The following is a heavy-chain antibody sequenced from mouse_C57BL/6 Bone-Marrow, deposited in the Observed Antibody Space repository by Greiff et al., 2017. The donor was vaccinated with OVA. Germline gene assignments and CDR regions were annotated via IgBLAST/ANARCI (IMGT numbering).Heavy chain of an antibody. CDR1: GYTFTDYN. V-gene: IGHV1-18*01. Sequence: EVQLQQSGPELVKPGASVKIPCKASGYTFTDYNMDWVKQSHGKSLEWIGDINPNNGGTIYNQKFKGKATLTVDKSSSTAYMELRSLTSEDTAVYYCARLIIYYGNYGAMDYWGQGTSVTVSS. J-gene: IGHJ4*01. CDR3: ARLIIYYGNYGAMDY. CDR2: INPNNGGT. D-gene: IGHD2-1*01.